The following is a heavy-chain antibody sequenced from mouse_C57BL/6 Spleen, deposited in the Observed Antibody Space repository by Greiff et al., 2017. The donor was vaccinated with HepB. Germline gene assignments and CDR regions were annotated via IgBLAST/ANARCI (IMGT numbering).Heavy chain of an antibody. Sequence: QVQLQQPGAELVMPGASVKLSCKASGYTFTSYWMHWVKQRPGQGLEWIGEIDPSDSYTNYNQKFKGKSTFTVDKSSSTAYMQLSSLTSEDSAVYYCARPSTTVVDWYFDVWGTGTTVTVSS. V-gene: IGHV1-69*01. D-gene: IGHD1-1*01. CDR3: ARPSTTVVDWYFDV. J-gene: IGHJ1*03. CDR1: GYTFTSYW. CDR2: IDPSDSYT.